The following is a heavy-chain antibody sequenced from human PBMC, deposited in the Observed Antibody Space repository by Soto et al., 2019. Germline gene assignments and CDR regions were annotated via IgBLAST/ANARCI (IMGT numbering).Heavy chain of an antibody. Sequence: ASVKVSCKASGYTFTSYDINWVRQATGQGLEWMGWMNPNSGNTGYAQRFQGRVTMTRNTSISTAYMELSSLRSEDTAVYYGASDPGYSSSWPTFDYWGRGTLVTVS. D-gene: IGHD6-13*01. CDR3: ASDPGYSSSWPTFDY. CDR1: GYTFTSYD. J-gene: IGHJ4*02. CDR2: MNPNSGNT. V-gene: IGHV1-8*01.